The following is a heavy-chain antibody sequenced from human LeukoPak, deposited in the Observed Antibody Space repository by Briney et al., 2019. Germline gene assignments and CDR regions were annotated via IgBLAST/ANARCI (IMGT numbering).Heavy chain of an antibody. CDR3: ARIQSSIDHFGMDV. CDR1: GFTFSSYW. CDR2: IKSDGSEK. V-gene: IGHV3-7*01. D-gene: IGHD3-3*02. Sequence: GGSLRLSCAASGFTFSSYWMSWIRQAPGKGLEWVANIKSDGSEKRYVDSVKGRFTISRDNAKNSLYLQMNSLRAEDTAVFYCARIQSSIDHFGMDVWGQGTTVTVSS. J-gene: IGHJ6*02.